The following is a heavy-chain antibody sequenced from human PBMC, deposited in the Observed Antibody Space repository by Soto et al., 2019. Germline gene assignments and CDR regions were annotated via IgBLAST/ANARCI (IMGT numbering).Heavy chain of an antibody. D-gene: IGHD6-13*01. CDR1: GFSISSISFY. J-gene: IGHJ6*02. Sequence: PSETLSLTCTFLGFSISSISFYWEWIRKPPGKGLEWIGSIYYSGSTYYNPSLKGRVTISVDTSKNQFSLKLSSVTAADTAVYYCASQQLVHYYYGMDVWGQGTTVTVS. CDR3: ASQQLVHYYYGMDV. V-gene: IGHV4-39*01. CDR2: IYYSGST.